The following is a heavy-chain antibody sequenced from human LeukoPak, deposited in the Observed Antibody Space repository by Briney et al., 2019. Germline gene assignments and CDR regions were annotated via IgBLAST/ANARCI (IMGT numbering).Heavy chain of an antibody. CDR1: GFTFSSYA. D-gene: IGHD6-19*01. CDR2: MGGGGTT. J-gene: IGHJ4*02. Sequence: PGGSLRLSCAASGFTFSSYAMSWVRQAPGEGLEWVSAMGGGGTTYYADYVKGRFPISRDTSKNTLYLQMNSLRAEDTAIYYCAKAGRPQAVAGWIDYWGQGTLVTVSS. CDR3: AKAGRPQAVAGWIDY. V-gene: IGHV3-23*01.